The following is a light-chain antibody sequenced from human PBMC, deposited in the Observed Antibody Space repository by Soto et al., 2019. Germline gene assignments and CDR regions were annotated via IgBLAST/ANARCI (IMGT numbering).Light chain of an antibody. Sequence: QLVLTQPPSVSGAPGQRLTISCTGSSSNIGAGYDVQWYQQLPGTAPKVLIYGNINRPSGVPERFSGSKSGTSASLAITGLQAEDEADYYCLAYDSSLSGWVFGGGTKLTVL. J-gene: IGLJ3*02. CDR1: SSNIGAGYD. CDR2: GNI. V-gene: IGLV1-40*01. CDR3: LAYDSSLSGWV.